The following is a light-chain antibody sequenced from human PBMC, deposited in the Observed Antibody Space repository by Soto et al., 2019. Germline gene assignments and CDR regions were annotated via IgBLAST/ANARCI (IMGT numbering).Light chain of an antibody. Sequence: EIVLTQSPGTLSLSPGERATLSCRASQSLSSSYLTWYQQKPGQAPRLLIYGASSMATGIPDRFSGSGSGTDFTLTISRLEPEDFAVYYCQQYCSSSYTFGQGTKLEIK. CDR3: QQYCSSSYT. CDR1: QSLSSSY. CDR2: GAS. J-gene: IGKJ2*01. V-gene: IGKV3-20*01.